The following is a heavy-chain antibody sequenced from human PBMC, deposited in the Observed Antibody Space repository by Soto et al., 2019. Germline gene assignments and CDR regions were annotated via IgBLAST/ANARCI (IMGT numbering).Heavy chain of an antibody. CDR1: GGSISSYY. J-gene: IGHJ5*02. V-gene: IGHV4-59*01. D-gene: IGHD2-15*01. Sequence: PSETLSLTCTVSGGSISSYYWSWIRQPPGKGLEWIGYIYYSGSTNYNPSLKSRVTISVDTSKNQFSLKLSSVTAADTAVYYCARVYCSGGSCYSNNWFDPWGQGTLVTVSS. CDR2: IYYSGST. CDR3: ARVYCSGGSCYSNNWFDP.